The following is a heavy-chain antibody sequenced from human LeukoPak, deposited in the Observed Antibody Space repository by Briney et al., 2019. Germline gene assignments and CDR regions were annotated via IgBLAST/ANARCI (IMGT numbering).Heavy chain of an antibody. V-gene: IGHV3-13*01. J-gene: IGHJ6*02. CDR2: IGTAGDT. CDR1: GFTFSSYD. D-gene: IGHD3-9*01. Sequence: GGSLRLSCAASGFTFSSYDMHWVSQATGKGLEWVSAIGTAGDTYYPGSVKGRFTISRENAKNSLYLQMNSLRAGDTAVYYCARANRGYDILTGDYYYYGMDVWGQGTTVTVSS. CDR3: ARANRGYDILTGDYYYYGMDV.